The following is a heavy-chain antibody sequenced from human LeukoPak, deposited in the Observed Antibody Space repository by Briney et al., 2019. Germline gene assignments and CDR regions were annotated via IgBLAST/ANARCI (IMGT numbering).Heavy chain of an antibody. Sequence: SETLSLTCTVSGGSISSSSYFWGWIRQPPGKGLEWVGSVSYSGSTYYNPSLKSRVTISVDTSMNQFSLKLSSVTAADTAVYYCARRSSSQPPNYWGQGTLVTVSS. V-gene: IGHV4-39*01. D-gene: IGHD6-13*01. J-gene: IGHJ4*02. CDR1: GGSISSSSYF. CDR2: VSYSGST. CDR3: ARRSSSQPPNY.